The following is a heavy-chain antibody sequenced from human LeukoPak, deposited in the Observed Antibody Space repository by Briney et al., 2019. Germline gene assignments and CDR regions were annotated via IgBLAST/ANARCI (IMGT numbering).Heavy chain of an antibody. Sequence: PGGSLRLSCAASGFTFSSYEMNWVRQAPGKGLEWVSYISSSGSTIYYADSVKGRFTISRDNAKNSLYLQMNSLRAEDTAVYYCARVRRYCSGGSCYFNVDYWGQGTLVTVSS. D-gene: IGHD2-15*01. V-gene: IGHV3-48*03. J-gene: IGHJ4*02. CDR3: ARVRRYCSGGSCYFNVDY. CDR1: GFTFSSYE. CDR2: ISSSGSTI.